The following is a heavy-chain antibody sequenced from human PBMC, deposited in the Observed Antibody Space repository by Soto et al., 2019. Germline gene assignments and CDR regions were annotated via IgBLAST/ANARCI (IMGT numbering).Heavy chain of an antibody. V-gene: IGHV1-2*04. J-gene: IGHJ6*02. Sequence: ASVKVSCKASGYTFTGYYMHWVRQAPGQGLEWMGWINPNSGGANYAQKFQGWVTMTRDTSISTAYMELSRLRSDDTAVYYCARDCPVAPYYYGSGSRYYYYYGMDVWGQGTTVTVSS. D-gene: IGHD3-10*01. CDR2: INPNSGGA. CDR1: GYTFTGYY. CDR3: ARDCPVAPYYYGSGSRYYYYYGMDV.